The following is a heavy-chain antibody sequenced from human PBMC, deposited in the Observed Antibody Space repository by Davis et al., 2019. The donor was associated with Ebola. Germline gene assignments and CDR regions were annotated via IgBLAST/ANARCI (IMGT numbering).Heavy chain of an antibody. CDR1: GFTFSSYW. CDR2: INSDGSST. J-gene: IGHJ6*02. D-gene: IGHD2-15*01. CDR3: ARHSRLYYYYGMDV. Sequence: HTGGSLRLSCAASGFTFSSYWMHWVRQAPGKGLVWVSRINSDGSSTSYADSVKGRFTISRDNAKNTLYLQMNSLRAEDTAVYYCARHSRLYYYYGMDVWGQGTTVTVSS. V-gene: IGHV3-74*01.